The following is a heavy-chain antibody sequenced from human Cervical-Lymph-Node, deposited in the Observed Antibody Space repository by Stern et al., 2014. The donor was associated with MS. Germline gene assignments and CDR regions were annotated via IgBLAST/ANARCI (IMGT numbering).Heavy chain of an antibody. CDR2: IKQGGSER. CDR3: ARDCGSGSCYQTQYYYGVDV. CDR1: GFSLSSYW. J-gene: IGHJ6*02. V-gene: IGHV3-7*01. D-gene: IGHD2-15*01. Sequence: EVQLLESGGGLVQPGGSLRLSCAGSGFSLSSYWMSWVRQAPGTGPELGATIKQGGSERYYVDSVKGRFTISRDNSKNSVFLQMNSLRVDDTSVYYCARDCGSGSCYQTQYYYGVDVWGQGTTVIVSS.